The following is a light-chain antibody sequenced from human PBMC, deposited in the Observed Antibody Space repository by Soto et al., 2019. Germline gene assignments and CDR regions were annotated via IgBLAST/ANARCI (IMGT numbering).Light chain of an antibody. CDR2: EGS. CDR1: SSDVGSYNF. CDR3: CSYAGDSAWV. Sequence: QYALTQPASVSGSPGQSITISCTGTSSDVGSYNFVSWYQQHPGKAPKLMIYEGSKRPSGVSNRFSGSKSGNTASLTISGLQAEDEADYYCCSYAGDSAWVFGGGTKLTVL. J-gene: IGLJ3*02. V-gene: IGLV2-23*01.